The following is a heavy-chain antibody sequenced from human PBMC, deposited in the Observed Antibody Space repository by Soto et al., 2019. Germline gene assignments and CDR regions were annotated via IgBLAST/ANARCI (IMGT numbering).Heavy chain of an antibody. CDR2: ISYDGSNK. D-gene: IGHD3-3*01. CDR1: GFTFSSYA. J-gene: IGHJ4*02. V-gene: IGHV3-30-3*01. Sequence: GSLRLSCAASGFTFSSYAMHWVRQAPGKGLEWVAVISYDGSNKYYADSVKGRFTISRDNSKNTLYLQMNSLRAEDTAVYYCARVGTIFGVVILSPYFDYWGQGTLVTVSS. CDR3: ARVGTIFGVVILSPYFDY.